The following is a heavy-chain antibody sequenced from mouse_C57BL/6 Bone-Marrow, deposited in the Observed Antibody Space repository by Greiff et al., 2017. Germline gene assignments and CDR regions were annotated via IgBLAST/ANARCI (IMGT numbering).Heavy chain of an antibody. CDR1: GYTFTSYW. V-gene: IGHV1-55*01. CDR2: IYPASGST. J-gene: IGHJ3*01. D-gene: IGHD1-1*01. Sequence: QVQLQQPGAELVKPGASVKMSCKASGYTFTSYWITWVKQRPGQGLEWIGDIYPASGSTNYNEKFKSKATLTVDTSSSTAYMQLSSLTSEDSAVYYCSKLFITTVPWAYWGQGTLVTVSA. CDR3: SKLFITTVPWAY.